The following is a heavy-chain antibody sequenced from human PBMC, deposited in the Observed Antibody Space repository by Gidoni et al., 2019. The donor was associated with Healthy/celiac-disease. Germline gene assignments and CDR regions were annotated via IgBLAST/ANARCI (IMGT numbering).Heavy chain of an antibody. D-gene: IGHD4-17*01. J-gene: IGHJ4*02. CDR3: TTDPPAEILAFSTTVTTG. CDR2: IKSKADGGTT. V-gene: IGHV3-15*07. CDR1: GFTFGNDG. Sequence: EVQLVESGGGLVKPGGSLRLACAACGFTFGNDGMNWVRQAPGKGLEWVGRIKSKADGGTTDYAAPVKGRFTISRDDSKNTLYLQMNSLKTEDTAVYYCTTDPPAEILAFSTTVTTGWGQGTLVTVSS.